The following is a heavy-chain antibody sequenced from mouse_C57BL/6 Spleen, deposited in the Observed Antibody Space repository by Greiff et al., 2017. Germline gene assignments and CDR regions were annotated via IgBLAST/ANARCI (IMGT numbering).Heavy chain of an antibody. CDR1: GYTFTSYW. CDR3: ARWRYGKGDFDV. D-gene: IGHD2-10*02. Sequence: QVQLQQPGAELVKPGASVKMSCKASGYTFTSYWITWVKQRPGQGLEWIGDIYPGSGSTNYNEKFKSKATLTVDTSSSTAYMQLSSLTSEDSAVYYCARWRYGKGDFDVWGTGTTVTVAS. V-gene: IGHV1-55*01. J-gene: IGHJ1*03. CDR2: IYPGSGST.